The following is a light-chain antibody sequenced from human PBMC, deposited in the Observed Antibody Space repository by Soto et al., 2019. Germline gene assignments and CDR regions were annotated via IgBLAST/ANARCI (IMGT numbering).Light chain of an antibody. V-gene: IGKV2D-29*02. Sequence: DVVMTQTPISLSVAPGQPASISCKSSQSLLHITGETFLFCYLQKPGQSPQLLIYEVSTRVSVVPEGFSGSGSATDFTLEISRVETDDVGIYYCMQSTQLPPTFGQGTRL. CDR2: EVS. CDR1: QSLLHITGETF. J-gene: IGKJ5*01. CDR3: MQSTQLPPT.